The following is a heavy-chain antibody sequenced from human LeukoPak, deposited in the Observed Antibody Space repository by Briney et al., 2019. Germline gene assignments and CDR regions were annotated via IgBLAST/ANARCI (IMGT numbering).Heavy chain of an antibody. CDR3: ARESEVGDQLLYGY. V-gene: IGHV1-69*01. Sequence: GSXVKVSCKASGGPFSSYAISWVRQAPGQGVEWMGGIIPIFGTANYAQKFQGRVTITADESTSTAYMELSSLRSEDTAVYYCARESEVGDQLLYGYWGQGTLVTVSS. J-gene: IGHJ4*02. CDR1: GGPFSSYA. CDR2: IIPIFGTA. D-gene: IGHD2-2*02.